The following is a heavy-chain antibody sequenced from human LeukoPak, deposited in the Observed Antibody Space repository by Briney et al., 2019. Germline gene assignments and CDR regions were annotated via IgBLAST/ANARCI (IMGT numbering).Heavy chain of an antibody. CDR3: ARQIKAYSSGWYDYFDY. V-gene: IGHV4-39*01. Sequence: PSETLSLTCTVSGGSISSSNYYWGWIRQPPGKGLEWIGSIYYSWSTYYNPSLKSRVTISVDTSKNQFSLKLSSVTAADTAVYYCARQIKAYSSGWYDYFDYWGQGTLVTVSS. CDR1: GGSISSSNYY. CDR2: IYYSWST. D-gene: IGHD6-19*01. J-gene: IGHJ4*02.